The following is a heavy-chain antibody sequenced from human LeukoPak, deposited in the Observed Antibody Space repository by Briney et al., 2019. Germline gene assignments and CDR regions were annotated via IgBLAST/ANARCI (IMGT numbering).Heavy chain of an antibody. CDR3: VRVHSGYGPDYIDH. V-gene: IGHV3-21*06. CDR2: ISSTSGFI. D-gene: IGHD5-12*01. J-gene: IGHJ4*02. CDR1: GFTFSSDS. Sequence: PGGSLRLSCAASGFTFSSDSMNWVRQAPGKGLEWVSSISSTSGFISYADSVKGRFTISRDNAKSSLYLQMNSLRAEDRALYYCVRVHSGYGPDYIDHWGQGTPVTVSS.